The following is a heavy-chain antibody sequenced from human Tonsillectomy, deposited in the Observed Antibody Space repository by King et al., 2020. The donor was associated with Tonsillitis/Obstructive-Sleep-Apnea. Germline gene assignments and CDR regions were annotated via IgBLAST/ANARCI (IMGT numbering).Heavy chain of an antibody. V-gene: IGHV1-3*01. D-gene: IGHD2-2*01. Sequence: QLVQSGAEVKKPGASVKVSCKASGYTFTSYAMHWVRQAPGQRLEWMGWINAGNGNTKYSQKFQGRVTITRDTSASTAYMELSSLRSEDTAVYYCARDRGCSSTSCYYYYYMDVWGQGTTVTVSS. CDR2: INAGNGNT. CDR1: GYTFTSYA. J-gene: IGHJ6*03. CDR3: ARDRGCSSTSCYYYYYMDV.